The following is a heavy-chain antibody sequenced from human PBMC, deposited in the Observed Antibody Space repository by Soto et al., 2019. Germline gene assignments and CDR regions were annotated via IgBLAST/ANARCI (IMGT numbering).Heavy chain of an antibody. CDR2: INAGNGNT. CDR1: GYTFTSYA. J-gene: IGHJ4*02. V-gene: IGHV1-3*01. Sequence: ASVKVSCKASGYTFTSYAMHWVRQAPGQRLEWMGWINAGNGNTKYSQKFQGRVTITRDTSASTAYMELSSLRSEDTAVYYCARVLYYDSSGYYYGNGMDYWGQGTLVTVSS. D-gene: IGHD3-22*01. CDR3: ARVLYYDSSGYYYGNGMDY.